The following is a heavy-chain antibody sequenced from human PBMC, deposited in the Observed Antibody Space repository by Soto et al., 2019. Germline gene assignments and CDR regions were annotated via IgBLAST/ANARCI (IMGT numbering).Heavy chain of an antibody. V-gene: IGHV4-31*03. J-gene: IGHJ6*02. CDR2: IYYSGST. CDR1: GGSISIGGYY. Sequence: SDTLSLTCTVSGGSISIGGYYWSWIRQHPGKGLEWIGYIYYSGSTYYNPSLKSRVTISVDTSKNQFSLKLSSVTAADTAVYYCARGGRRSPGMDVWGQGTTVTVSS. CDR3: ARGGRRSPGMDV.